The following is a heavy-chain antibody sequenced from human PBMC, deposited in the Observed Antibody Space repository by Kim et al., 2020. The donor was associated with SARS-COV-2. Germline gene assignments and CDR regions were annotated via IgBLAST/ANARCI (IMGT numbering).Heavy chain of an antibody. D-gene: IGHD5-12*01. CDR3: ARGNHIVATTSHWFDP. V-gene: IGHV7-4-1*02. CDR1: GYTFTSYA. CDR2: INTNTGNP. Sequence: ASVKVSCKASGYTFTSYAMNWVRQAPGQGLEWMGWINTNTGNPTYAQGFTGRFVFSLDTSVSTAYLQISSLKAEDTAVYYCARGNHIVATTSHWFDPWGQGTLVTVSS. J-gene: IGHJ5*02.